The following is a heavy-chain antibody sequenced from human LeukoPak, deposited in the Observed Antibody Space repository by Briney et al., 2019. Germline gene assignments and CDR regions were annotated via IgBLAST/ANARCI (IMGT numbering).Heavy chain of an antibody. CDR3: ARGGNYVWVEDAFDI. Sequence: SETLSLTCTVSGGSISSYYWSWIRQPPGKGLEWIGYIYYSGSTNHNPSLKSRVTISVDTSKNQFSLKLSSVTAADTAVYYCARGGNYVWVEDAFDIWGQGTMVTVSS. CDR2: IYYSGST. J-gene: IGHJ3*02. D-gene: IGHD3-16*01. V-gene: IGHV4-59*01. CDR1: GGSISSYY.